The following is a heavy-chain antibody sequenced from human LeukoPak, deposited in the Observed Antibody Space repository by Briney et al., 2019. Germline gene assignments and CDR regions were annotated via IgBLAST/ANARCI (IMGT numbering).Heavy chain of an antibody. Sequence: SETLSLTCTVSGGFISSYYWRGLRQPPGKGLEWIGYISYSGSTNYNPSLKSRVTISVDTPKNQFSLKLSSVTAADTGVYYCARVLYGDHGWYFDLWGRGTLVTVSS. J-gene: IGHJ2*01. D-gene: IGHD4-17*01. V-gene: IGHV4-59*01. CDR2: ISYSGST. CDR1: GGFISSYY. CDR3: ARVLYGDHGWYFDL.